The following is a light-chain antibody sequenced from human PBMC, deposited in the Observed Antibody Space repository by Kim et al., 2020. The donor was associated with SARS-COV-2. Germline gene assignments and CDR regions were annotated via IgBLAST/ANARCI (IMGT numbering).Light chain of an antibody. Sequence: ELTQPPSASGTPGQTVTISCSGSSSNIGTNTVNWYQHLPGTAPKLLIYSNDQRPSGVPDRFSGSKSGTSASLAISGLQSEDEADYYCAAWDDSVNGVFGGGTKLTVL. V-gene: IGLV1-44*01. CDR3: AAWDDSVNGV. J-gene: IGLJ3*02. CDR2: SND. CDR1: SSNIGTNT.